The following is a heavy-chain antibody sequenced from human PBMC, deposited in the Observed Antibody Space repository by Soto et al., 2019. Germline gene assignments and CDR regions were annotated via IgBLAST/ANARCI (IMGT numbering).Heavy chain of an antibody. J-gene: IGHJ6*03. Sequence: GGSLRLSCAASGFTFDDYAMHWVRQAPGKGLEWVSGISWNSGSIGYADSVKGRFTISRDNAKNSLYLQMNSLRAEDTALYYCAKDSAYADPYYYYYMDAWGKGTTVTVSS. V-gene: IGHV3-9*01. CDR3: AKDSAYADPYYYYYMDA. CDR2: ISWNSGSI. CDR1: GFTFDDYA.